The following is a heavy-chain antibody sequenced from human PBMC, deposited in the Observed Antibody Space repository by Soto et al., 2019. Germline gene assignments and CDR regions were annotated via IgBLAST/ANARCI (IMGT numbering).Heavy chain of an antibody. J-gene: IGHJ5*02. Sequence: QVQLVQSGAEVKKPGSSVKVSCKASGGTFSSYAISWVRQAPGQGLECMGGIIPIFGTANYAQKFEGRVTITADESTSTAYMELSSLRSEDTAVYYCAREGASGSHIGSWGQGNLVSVSS. CDR2: IIPIFGTA. CDR1: GGTFSSYA. D-gene: IGHD2-21*01. CDR3: AREGASGSHIGS. V-gene: IGHV1-69*01.